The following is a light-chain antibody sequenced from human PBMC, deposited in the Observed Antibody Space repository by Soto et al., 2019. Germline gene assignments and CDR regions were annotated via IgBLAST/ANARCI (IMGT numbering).Light chain of an antibody. J-gene: IGLJ1*01. V-gene: IGLV2-14*01. CDR3: SSYTTSNTRQIV. Sequence: QSVLTQPASVSGSPGQSITISCTGTRSDVGGYNYVSWYQQHPGKAPKFMIYDVSNRPSGVSNRFSGSKSGNTASLTISGLQAEDEADYYCSSYTTSNTRQIVFGTGTKVT. CDR2: DVS. CDR1: RSDVGGYNY.